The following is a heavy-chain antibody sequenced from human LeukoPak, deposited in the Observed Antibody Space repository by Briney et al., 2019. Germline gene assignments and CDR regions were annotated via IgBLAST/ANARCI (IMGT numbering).Heavy chain of an antibody. CDR1: GGSISSSNYY. Sequence: PSETLSLTCTVSGGSISSSNYYWGWLRQPPGPGLEWIGSMYYSGGPYYNPSLKSRVTISVDTSKNQFSLILNSVTAADTAVYYCASVVYYFDYWSRGTLVTVSS. V-gene: IGHV4-39*01. D-gene: IGHD3-22*01. J-gene: IGHJ4*02. CDR2: MYYSGGP. CDR3: ASVVYYFDY.